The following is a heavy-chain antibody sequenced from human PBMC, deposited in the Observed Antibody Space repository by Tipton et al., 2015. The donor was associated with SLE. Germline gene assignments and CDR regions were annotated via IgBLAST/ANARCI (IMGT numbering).Heavy chain of an antibody. J-gene: IGHJ6*02. CDR1: GFTFKSYE. CDR3: ARGESTTVAYYYYGMDV. D-gene: IGHD4-23*01. V-gene: IGHV3-48*03. CDR2: ISTDSSNL. Sequence: SLRLSCVASGFTFKSYEMNWVRQAPGRDLEGISYISTDSSNLYYSDSVKGRFTISRDNAKNSLYLQMNSLRAEDTAVDYCARGESTTVAYYYYGMDVWGQGTTVAVSS.